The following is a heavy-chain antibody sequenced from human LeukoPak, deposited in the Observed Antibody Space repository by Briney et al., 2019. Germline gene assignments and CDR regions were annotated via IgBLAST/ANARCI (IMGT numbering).Heavy chain of an antibody. Sequence: SETLSLTCTVSAGSTSSYYWSCIRQPAGEGLEWIGYIYYSGSTNYKPSLKSRVTISVDTSTNQISLRLTSVTAADTAMYYCARKLANSALKVGAFDIWGQGTMVTVSS. CDR1: AGSTSSYY. D-gene: IGHD1-26*01. CDR2: IYYSGST. V-gene: IGHV4-59*12. CDR3: ARKLANSALKVGAFDI. J-gene: IGHJ3*02.